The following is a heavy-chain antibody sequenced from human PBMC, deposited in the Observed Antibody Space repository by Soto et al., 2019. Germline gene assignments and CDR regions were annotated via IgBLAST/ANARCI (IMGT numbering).Heavy chain of an antibody. V-gene: IGHV1-3*05. CDR3: ARGSGYYYWDDY. J-gene: IGHJ4*02. CDR1: GYTFTSYA. Sequence: QVQLVQSGAEEKKPGASVKVSCKASGYTFTSYAMHWVRQAPGQRLEWMGWINAGNGNTKYSQKLQGRVTITRDTSASTAYMELSSRRSEDTAVYYCARGSGYYYWDDYWGQGTLVTVSS. CDR2: INAGNGNT. D-gene: IGHD3-22*01.